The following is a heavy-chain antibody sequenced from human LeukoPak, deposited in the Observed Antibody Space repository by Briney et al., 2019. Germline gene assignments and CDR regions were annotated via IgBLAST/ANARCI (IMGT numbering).Heavy chain of an antibody. D-gene: IGHD2-15*01. J-gene: IGHJ4*02. V-gene: IGHV1-46*01. Sequence: GASVKVSCKASGYTLTSYYMQWVRQAPGQGLEWMGIIYPNDATTSSARKFQGRVTMTRDTSTSTVYMELRSLTSEGTAVYYCARVDCSGGSCYRFDYWGQGTLVTVSS. CDR1: GYTLTSYY. CDR3: ARVDCSGGSCYRFDY. CDR2: IYPNDATT.